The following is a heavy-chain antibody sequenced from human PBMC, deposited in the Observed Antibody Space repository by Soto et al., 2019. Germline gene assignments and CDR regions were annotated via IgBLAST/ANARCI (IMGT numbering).Heavy chain of an antibody. CDR2: IYPADSDT. V-gene: IGHV5-51*01. CDR3: ARRGYYYDSSGQYGMDV. Sequence: GGALKIRWSGSGKRFIQFLVDLVRPMPGKGLEWMGIIYPADSDTRYSPSFQGQVTISADKSISTAYLQWSSLKASDTAMYYCARRGYYYDSSGQYGMDVWGQGTTVTVSS. CDR1: GKRFIQFL. J-gene: IGHJ6*02. D-gene: IGHD3-22*01.